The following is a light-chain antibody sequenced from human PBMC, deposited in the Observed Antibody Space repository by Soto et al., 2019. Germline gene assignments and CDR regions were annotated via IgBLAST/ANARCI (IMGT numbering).Light chain of an antibody. CDR2: GAS. J-gene: IGKJ2*01. Sequence: EIVLTQSPGTLSLSPGERATLSCRASQSVSSSYLAWSQQKHGQAPRLLIYGASSRATGIPDRFSGSGSGTDFTLTISRLEPEDFAVYYCQQYGSSLYTFGQGTKLEIK. CDR3: QQYGSSLYT. CDR1: QSVSSSY. V-gene: IGKV3-20*01.